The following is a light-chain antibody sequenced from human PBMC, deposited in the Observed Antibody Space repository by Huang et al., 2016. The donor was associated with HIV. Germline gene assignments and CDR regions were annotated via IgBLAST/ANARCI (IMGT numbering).Light chain of an antibody. Sequence: DIQMTQSPSSLFASVGDRVTITCRASQNIGRYLNWYQQKPGKAPKILIYSASTWQSGVPSRFNGGGSGTDFTLTIRGLQPEDFATYHCQQSYNTPRTFGQGTKVEMK. CDR1: QNIGRY. CDR3: QQSYNTPRT. V-gene: IGKV1-39*01. CDR2: SAS. J-gene: IGKJ1*01.